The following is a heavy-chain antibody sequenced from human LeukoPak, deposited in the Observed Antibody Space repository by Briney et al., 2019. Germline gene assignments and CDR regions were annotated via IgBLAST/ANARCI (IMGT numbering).Heavy chain of an antibody. D-gene: IGHD3-3*01. J-gene: IGHJ5*02. Sequence: SVKVSCKASGGTFSSYAISWVRQAPRQGVEWMGSIIPIFGTANYAQKFQGRVTITADKSTSTAYMELSSLRSEDTAVYYCARTNSITIFGVVTRLNGWFDPWGQGTLVTVSS. CDR1: GGTFSSYA. CDR2: IIPIFGTA. CDR3: ARTNSITIFGVVTRLNGWFDP. V-gene: IGHV1-69*06.